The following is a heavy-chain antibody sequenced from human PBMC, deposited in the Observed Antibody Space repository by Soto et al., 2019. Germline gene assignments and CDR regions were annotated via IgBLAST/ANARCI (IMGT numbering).Heavy chain of an antibody. Sequence: SETLSLTCSVSGGSISGSYWSWIRQSPGKGLEGLGYVYYTGSTNYSPSIRSRVSISVGKSKNEFSLRLSSVTAEDTAVYFCARSVEVPGAQIDYWGQGTQVTVSS. V-gene: IGHV4-59*01. CDR3: ARSVEVPGAQIDY. CDR1: GGSISGSY. CDR2: VYYTGST. J-gene: IGHJ4*02. D-gene: IGHD2-8*02.